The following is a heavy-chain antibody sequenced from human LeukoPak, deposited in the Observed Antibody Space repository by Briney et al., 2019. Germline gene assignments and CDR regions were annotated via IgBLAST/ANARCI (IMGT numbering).Heavy chain of an antibody. D-gene: IGHD3-22*01. CDR3: ARAGYYDSSGFYAPDAFDI. J-gene: IGHJ3*02. Sequence: TSETLSLTCTVSGGSIRSSYYYWGWIRQPPGKGLEWVSFVYSGGSTYYEDSVKGRFTISRDSSKNTLFLQMNSLRVGDTAVYYCARAGYYDSSGFYAPDAFDIWGQGTVVTVSS. CDR1: GGSIRSSYYY. V-gene: IGHV3-53*01. CDR2: VYSGGST.